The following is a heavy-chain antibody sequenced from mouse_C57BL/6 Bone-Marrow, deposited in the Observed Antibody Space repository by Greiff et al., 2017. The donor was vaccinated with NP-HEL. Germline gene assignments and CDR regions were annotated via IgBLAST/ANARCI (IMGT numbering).Heavy chain of an antibody. J-gene: IGHJ3*01. V-gene: IGHV1-76*01. D-gene: IGHD1-1*01. CDR2: IYPGSGNT. CDR3: ARLGYYGSSPLAY. CDR1: GYTFTDYY. Sequence: QVQLQQSGAELVRPGASVKLSCKASGYTFTDYYINWVKQRPGQGLEWIARIYPGSGNTYYNEKFKGKATLTAEKSSSTAYMQLSSLTSEDSAVYFCARLGYYGSSPLAYWGQGTLVTVSA.